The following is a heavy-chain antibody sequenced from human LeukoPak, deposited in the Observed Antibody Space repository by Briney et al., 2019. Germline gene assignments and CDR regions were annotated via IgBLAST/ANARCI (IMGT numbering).Heavy chain of an antibody. Sequence: GGSLRLSCAASGFTFSSYGMHWVRQAPGKGLEWVAFIWYDGSNKYYADSVNGRFTISRDNSKNTLYLQMNSLRAEDTAVYYCAKLWFGELLYSHWGQGTLVTVSS. CDR2: IWYDGSNK. J-gene: IGHJ4*02. V-gene: IGHV3-30*02. D-gene: IGHD3-10*01. CDR3: AKLWFGELLYSH. CDR1: GFTFSSYG.